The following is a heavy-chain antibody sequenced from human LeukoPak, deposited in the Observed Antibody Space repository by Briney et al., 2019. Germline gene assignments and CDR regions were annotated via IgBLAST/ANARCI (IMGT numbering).Heavy chain of an antibody. J-gene: IGHJ4*02. CDR3: AKDLTGTGRNYYDSSGYYYGGGY. D-gene: IGHD3-22*01. V-gene: IGHV3-30*02. CDR1: GFTFSRYG. CDR2: IRYDGSNK. Sequence: PGKSLRLSCAASGFTFSRYGMHWVRQAPGKGLEWVAFIRYDGSNKYYADSVKGRFTISRDNSKNTLYLQMNSLRAEDTAVYYCAKDLTGTGRNYYDSSGYYYGGGYWGQGTLVTVSS.